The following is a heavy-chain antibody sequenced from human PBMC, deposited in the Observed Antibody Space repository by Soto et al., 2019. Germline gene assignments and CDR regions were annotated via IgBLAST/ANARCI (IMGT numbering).Heavy chain of an antibody. CDR2: IYYSGTT. CDR3: ARVPDYYDTSGYYGMDV. V-gene: IGHV4-59*08. CDR1: GGSISSYY. Sequence: QVQLQESGPGLVKPSETLSLTCTVSGGSISSYYWSWIRQPPGKGLEWIGYIYYSGTTYYNPSLKSRVTISVDTSKNQFSLKLNSVTAADTAVYYCARVPDYYDTSGYYGMDVWGQGTTVTVSS. J-gene: IGHJ6*02. D-gene: IGHD3-22*01.